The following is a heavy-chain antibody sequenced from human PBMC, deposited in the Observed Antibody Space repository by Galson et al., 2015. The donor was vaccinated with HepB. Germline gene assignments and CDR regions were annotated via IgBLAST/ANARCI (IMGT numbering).Heavy chain of an antibody. V-gene: IGHV4-39*07. CDR1: GVSISSNNYY. D-gene: IGHD3-3*01. Sequence: LSLTCSVSGVSISSNNYYWGWIRQSPGKGLEWIGSFVYSGNTYYNPSFKSRVTISIDTSKNGFSLQLTSVTAADTAVYYCARSAGEEVRFLEWLPTDWYFDLWGRGTLVTVSS. J-gene: IGHJ2*01. CDR3: ARSAGEEVRFLEWLPTDWYFDL. CDR2: FVYSGNT.